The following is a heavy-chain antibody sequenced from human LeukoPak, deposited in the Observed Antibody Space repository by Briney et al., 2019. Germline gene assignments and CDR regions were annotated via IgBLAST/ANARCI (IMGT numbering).Heavy chain of an antibody. Sequence: GGSLRLSCAASGFTFSSYAMHWVRQAPGKGLEYVSAISSNGGSTYYANSVKGRFTISRDNSRNTLYLQMGSLRAEDMAVYYCARDYDIYGFYYYMDVWGKGTTVTISS. CDR3: ARDYDIYGFYYYMDV. D-gene: IGHD3-9*01. V-gene: IGHV3-64*01. CDR2: ISSNGGST. CDR1: GFTFSSYA. J-gene: IGHJ6*03.